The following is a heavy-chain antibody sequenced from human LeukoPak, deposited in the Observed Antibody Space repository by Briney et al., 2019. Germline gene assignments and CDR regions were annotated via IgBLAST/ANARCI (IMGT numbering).Heavy chain of an antibody. CDR3: ARAARGYSYGSFDY. J-gene: IGHJ4*02. CDR2: IGTAGDT. CDR1: GFTFSSYD. V-gene: IGHV3-13*04. Sequence: GGSLRLSCAASGFTFSSYDMHWVRQATGKGLEWVSAIGTAGDTYYPGSVKGRFTISRENAKTSLYLQMNSLRAGDTAVYYCARAARGYSYGSFDYWGQGTLVTVSS. D-gene: IGHD5-18*01.